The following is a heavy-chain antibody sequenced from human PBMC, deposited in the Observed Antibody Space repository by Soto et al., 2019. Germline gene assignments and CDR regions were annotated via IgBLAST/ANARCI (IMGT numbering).Heavy chain of an antibody. J-gene: IGHJ6*02. D-gene: IGHD2-2*01. CDR2: ISSSSSYI. V-gene: IGHV3-21*01. CDR1: GFTFSSYS. CDR3: ARDREGNIVVVPAAIVGDYGMDV. Sequence: GGSLSLSCAASGFTFSSYSMNWVRQAPGKGLEWVSSISSSSSYIYYADSVKGRFTISRDNAKNSLYLQMNSLRAEDTAVYYCARDREGNIVVVPAAIVGDYGMDVWGQGTTVTVSS.